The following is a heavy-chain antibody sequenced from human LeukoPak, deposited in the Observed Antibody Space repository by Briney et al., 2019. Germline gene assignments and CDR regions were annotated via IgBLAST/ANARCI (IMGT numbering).Heavy chain of an antibody. Sequence: ASVKVSCKASGYIFTGYYMHWVRQAPGQGPEWMGVISPSGGSTTYAQKFQGRVTLTRDMSTSTDYLELSSLRSEDTAVYYCARSLFRFLEWSYRSYYYYYMDVWGKGTTVTVSS. CDR1: GYIFTGYY. CDR3: ARSLFRFLEWSYRSYYYYYMDV. D-gene: IGHD3-3*01. CDR2: ISPSGGST. V-gene: IGHV1-46*01. J-gene: IGHJ6*03.